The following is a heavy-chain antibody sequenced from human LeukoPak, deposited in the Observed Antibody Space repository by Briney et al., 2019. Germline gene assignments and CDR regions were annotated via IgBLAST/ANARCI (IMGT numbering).Heavy chain of an antibody. CDR1: GGSISSYY. Sequence: PSETLSLTCTVSGGSISSYYWSWIRQPAGKGLEWIGRIYTSGSTNYNPSLKSRVTMSVDTSKNQFSLKLSSVTAADTAAYYCARGGGMGHYYYYMDVWGKGTTVTISS. CDR3: ARGGGMGHYYYYMDV. CDR2: IYTSGST. D-gene: IGHD5-24*01. V-gene: IGHV4-4*07. J-gene: IGHJ6*03.